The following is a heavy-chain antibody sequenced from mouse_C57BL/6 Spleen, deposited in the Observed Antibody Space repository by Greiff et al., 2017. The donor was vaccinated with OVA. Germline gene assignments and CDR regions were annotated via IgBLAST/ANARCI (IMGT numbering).Heavy chain of an antibody. CDR1: GYTFTSYW. D-gene: IGHD1-1*01. Sequence: QVQLKQPGAELVMPGASVKLSCKASGYTFTSYWMHWVKQRPGQGLEWIGEIDPSDSYTNYNQKFKGKSTLTVDKSSSTAYMQRSSLTSEDSAVYYCARSQVVGLYYWGQGTTLTVSS. V-gene: IGHV1-69*01. J-gene: IGHJ2*01. CDR3: ARSQVVGLYY. CDR2: IDPSDSYT.